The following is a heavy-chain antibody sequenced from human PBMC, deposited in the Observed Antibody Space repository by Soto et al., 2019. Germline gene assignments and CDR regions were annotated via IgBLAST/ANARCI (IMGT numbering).Heavy chain of an antibody. V-gene: IGHV4-39*01. CDR2: GYYSSST. J-gene: IGHJ6*02. Sequence: SETLSLTCTVSGFSISSSSYYWGWMRQPPGKGLEWSVRGYYSSSTYDDPSLQSRVTISVATSKNQFPLKLSSVTAADPAVSYCARRGYYYYYGMDVWGQGTTVTVSS. CDR1: GFSISSSSYY. CDR3: ARRGYYYYYGMDV.